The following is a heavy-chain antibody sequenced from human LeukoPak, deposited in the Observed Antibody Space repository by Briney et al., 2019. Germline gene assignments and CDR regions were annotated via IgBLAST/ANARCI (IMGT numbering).Heavy chain of an antibody. CDR1: GYTFTGHY. J-gene: IGHJ3*02. V-gene: IGHV1-2*02. D-gene: IGHD3-22*01. CDR2: INPNNGGT. Sequence: ASVKVSCKASGYTFTGHYVHWLRQAPGQGLEWMGWINPNNGGTNYAQKFQGSVTMTGDTSISTAYMELSRLRSDDTAVYYCARTLVVINDAFDIWGQGTMVTVSS. CDR3: ARTLVVINDAFDI.